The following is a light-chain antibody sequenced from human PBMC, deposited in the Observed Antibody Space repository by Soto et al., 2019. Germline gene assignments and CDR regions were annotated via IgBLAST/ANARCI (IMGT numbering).Light chain of an antibody. CDR2: RAS. V-gene: IGKV3-20*01. CDR1: QSVSSSY. J-gene: IGKJ1*01. CDR3: HQYGGSPWT. Sequence: EIVLTQSPGTLSLSPGERATLSCRASQSVSSSYLAWYQQKPGQAPRLLIHRASSRATGIPDRFSGSGSGTDFTLTISRLEPEDFAVYYCHQYGGSPWTFGQGTKVEVK.